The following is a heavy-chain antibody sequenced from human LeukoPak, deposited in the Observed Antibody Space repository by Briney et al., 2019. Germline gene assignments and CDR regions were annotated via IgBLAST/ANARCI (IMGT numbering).Heavy chain of an antibody. J-gene: IGHJ2*01. D-gene: IGHD3-9*01. CDR2: INPNSGGT. CDR1: GYTFTGYY. V-gene: IGHV1-2*02. Sequence: ASVKVSCEASGYTFTGYYMHWVRQAPGQGLEWMGWINPNSGGTNYAQKFQGRVTMTRDTSISTAYMELSRLRSDDTAVYYCAREPHYDLLTGYALGYLDLWGRGTLLTVSS. CDR3: AREPHYDLLTGYALGYLDL.